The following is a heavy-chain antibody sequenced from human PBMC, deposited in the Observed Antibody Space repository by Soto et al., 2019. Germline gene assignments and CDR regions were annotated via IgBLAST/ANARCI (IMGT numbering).Heavy chain of an antibody. D-gene: IGHD2-21*01. J-gene: IGHJ3*02. CDR3: AHAYGGTSWPNDAFDI. CDR2: IYWDDDQ. Sequence: QITLKESGPTLVKPTETLTVTCTVSGFSLSGDGVGVGWIRQPPGKALEWLALIYWDDDQRYRASLTTRLTITMDASTNQLVIKMPNMDLIATATYYCAHAYGGTSWPNDAFDILGEGTVVTVSS. CDR1: GFSLSGDGVG. V-gene: IGHV2-5*02.